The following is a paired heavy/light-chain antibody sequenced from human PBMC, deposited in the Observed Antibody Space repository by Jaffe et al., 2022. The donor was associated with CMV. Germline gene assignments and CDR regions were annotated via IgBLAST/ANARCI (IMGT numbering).Light chain of an antibody. CDR2: DVN. V-gene: IGLV2-14*03. Sequence: QSALTQPASVSGSPGQSITISCTGTSNDVGGYSFVSWFQQHPGKGPKLIIYDVNYRPSGISSRFSGSKSGNTASLTISGLQAEDEADYYCSSYTSHNTGVVFGGGTKLTVL. J-gene: IGLJ2*01. CDR1: SNDVGGYSF. CDR3: SSYTSHNTGVV.
Heavy chain of an antibody. J-gene: IGHJ5*02. V-gene: IGHV1-69*01. CDR3: ARDQEVDMAPRNWLDP. CDR1: GGTLGTYS. CDR2: NIPILGSA. Sequence: QVQLVQSGAEVKKPGSSVKVSCKASGGTLGTYSINWVRQAPGQGLEWMGGNIPILGSAFYAQNFQDRLTITADESTSTAFMELTSLRSEDTAIYYCARDQEVDMAPRNWLDPWGQGTLVIVTS.